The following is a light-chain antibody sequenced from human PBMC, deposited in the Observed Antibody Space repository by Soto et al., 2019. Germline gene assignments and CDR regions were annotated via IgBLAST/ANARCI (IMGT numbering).Light chain of an antibody. CDR3: QQYNNWPPIT. CDR1: QSVSSN. V-gene: IGKV3-15*01. CDR2: GAS. J-gene: IGKJ5*01. Sequence: VMTQSPTTMSVYIGERAPLSCRASQSVSSNLAWYQQKPGQAPRLLIYGASTRATGIPARSSGSGSGTEFTLTISSLQSEDFAVYYCQQYNNWPPITFGQGTRLEIK.